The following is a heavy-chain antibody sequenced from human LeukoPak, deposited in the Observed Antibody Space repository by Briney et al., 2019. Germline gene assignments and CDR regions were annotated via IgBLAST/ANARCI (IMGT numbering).Heavy chain of an antibody. V-gene: IGHV4-39*01. D-gene: IGHD3-9*01. J-gene: IGHJ4*02. CDR1: GGSISSTNYF. CDR2: IYYSGST. Sequence: SETLSLTCTVSGGSISSTNYFWGWIRQPPGTGLEWIGSIYYSGSTYYNPSLKSRVTISVDTSKNQFSLKLSSVTAADSAVYYCARGTRLSGAGDYWGQGTLVTVSS. CDR3: ARGTRLSGAGDY.